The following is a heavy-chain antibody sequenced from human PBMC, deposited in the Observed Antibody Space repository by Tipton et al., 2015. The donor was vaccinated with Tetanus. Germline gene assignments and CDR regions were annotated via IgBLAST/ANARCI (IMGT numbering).Heavy chain of an antibody. D-gene: IGHD2-15*01. J-gene: IGHJ4*02. CDR3: ARVPGAGVGYCSVGNCHYFDF. Sequence: SLRLSCLVSGFTFSDYSMNWVRQAPGKGLEWVSSITGSSSYIYYADSVKGRFTISRDNAKNSLYLQMNSLRAEDTAMYYCARVPGAGVGYCSVGNCHYFDFWGQGTPVAVSS. V-gene: IGHV3-21*01. CDR1: GFTFSDYS. CDR2: ITGSSSYI.